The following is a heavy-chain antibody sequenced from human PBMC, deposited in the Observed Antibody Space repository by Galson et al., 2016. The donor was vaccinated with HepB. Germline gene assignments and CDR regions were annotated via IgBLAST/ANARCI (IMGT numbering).Heavy chain of an antibody. CDR2: IYYLGTT. J-gene: IGHJ4*02. D-gene: IGHD5-24*01. CDR3: ARHDNKRLNVDY. CDR1: GASISGISDY. Sequence: SETLSLTCTVSGASISGISDYWDWIRQPPVKGLEWIGTIYYLGTTYYNSSLESRVTIFVDTAKNQFSLKLNSLTAADTAVYFCARHDNKRLNVDYWVQGTLVTVSS. V-gene: IGHV4-39*01.